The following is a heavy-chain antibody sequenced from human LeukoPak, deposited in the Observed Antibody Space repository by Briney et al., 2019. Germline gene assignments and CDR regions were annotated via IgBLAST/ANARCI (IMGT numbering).Heavy chain of an antibody. CDR3: ARSLLWFDY. Sequence: PSETLSLTCAVYGGSFSGYYWSWIRQPPGKGLEWIGEINHSGSTNYNPSLKSRVIISVDTSKNQFSLKLSSVTAADTAVYYCARSLLWFDYWGQGTLVTVSS. D-gene: IGHD3-10*01. CDR2: INHSGST. V-gene: IGHV4-34*01. J-gene: IGHJ4*02. CDR1: GGSFSGYY.